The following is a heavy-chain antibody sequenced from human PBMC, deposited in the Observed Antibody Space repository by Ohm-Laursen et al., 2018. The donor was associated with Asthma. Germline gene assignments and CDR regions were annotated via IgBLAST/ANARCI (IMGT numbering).Heavy chain of an antibody. CDR3: VRDVVDRFDF. J-gene: IGHJ4*02. CDR1: GYTFTNYG. D-gene: IGHD2-21*01. Sequence: SVTVSCKAYGYTFTNYGFSWVRQAPGQGLEWMAWISAYNGNTNYAPKFQDRVTMTTDTSTSTAYMELRGLGSDDTAVYYCVRDVVDRFDFWGQGSLVIVSS. CDR2: ISAYNGNT. V-gene: IGHV1-18*04.